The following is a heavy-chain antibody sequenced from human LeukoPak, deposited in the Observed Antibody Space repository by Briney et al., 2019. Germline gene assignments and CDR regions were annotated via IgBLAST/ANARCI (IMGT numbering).Heavy chain of an antibody. CDR3: AREGDSNGYHFDY. CDR2: IYPGESDT. V-gene: IGHV5-51*01. J-gene: IGHJ4*02. CDR1: GYSFTSYW. Sequence: GESLKISCKGSGYSFTSYWIGWVRQMPGKGLEWMGIIYPGESDTRYSPSFQGQITISADKSISTGYLQWSSLKASDTAMYYCAREGDSNGYHFDYWGQGTLVTVSS. D-gene: IGHD3-22*01.